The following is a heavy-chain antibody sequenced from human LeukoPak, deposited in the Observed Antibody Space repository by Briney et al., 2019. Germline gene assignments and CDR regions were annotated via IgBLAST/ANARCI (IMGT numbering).Heavy chain of an antibody. CDR3: ARGLAQDY. J-gene: IGHJ4*02. V-gene: IGHV4-34*01. CDR2: INHSGST. Sequence: PSETLSLTCAVYGGSFSGYYWSWIRQPPGKGLEWIGEINHSGSTNYNPSLKSRVTISVDTSKNQFSLKLSSVTAADTAVYYCARGLAQDYWGQGTLDTVSS. CDR1: GGSFSGYY.